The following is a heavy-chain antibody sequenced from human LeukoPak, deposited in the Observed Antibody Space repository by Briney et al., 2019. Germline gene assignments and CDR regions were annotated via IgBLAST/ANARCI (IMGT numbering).Heavy chain of an antibody. Sequence: GASVKVSCKASGYTFTGYYMHWVRQAPGQGLEWMGWINPNSGGTNYAQKFQGRVTMTRDTSISTAYMELSRLRSDDTAVYYCARITDTAMVTKANYWGQGTLVTVSS. D-gene: IGHD5-18*01. CDR1: GYTFTGYY. J-gene: IGHJ4*02. CDR2: INPNSGGT. V-gene: IGHV1-2*02. CDR3: ARITDTAMVTKANY.